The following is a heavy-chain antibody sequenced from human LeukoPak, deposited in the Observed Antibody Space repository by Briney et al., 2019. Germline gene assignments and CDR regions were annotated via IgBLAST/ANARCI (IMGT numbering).Heavy chain of an antibody. D-gene: IGHD6-19*01. Sequence: ASVKVSCKASGYTFTGYYMHWVRQAPGQGLEWMGWINPNSGGTNYAQKFQGWVTMTRDTSISTAYMELSRLGSDDTAVYYCARSQWLASYYYYGMDVWGQGTTVTVSS. CDR1: GYTFTGYY. V-gene: IGHV1-2*04. CDR3: ARSQWLASYYYYGMDV. CDR2: INPNSGGT. J-gene: IGHJ6*02.